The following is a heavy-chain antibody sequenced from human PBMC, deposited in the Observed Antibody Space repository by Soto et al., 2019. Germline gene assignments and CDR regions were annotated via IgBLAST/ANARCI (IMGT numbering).Heavy chain of an antibody. V-gene: IGHV3-48*03. J-gene: IGHJ4*02. Sequence: EMHLVESGGGLVQPGGSLRLSCAASGFSFSNYEMNWVRQAPGKGLEWVAYISSGVDTIHYADSVRGRFTVSRDNARNSLSLQMNTLRVEDTALYYCARDRAAGGYWGQGTLVTVSS. D-gene: IGHD6-13*01. CDR1: GFSFSNYE. CDR2: ISSGVDTI. CDR3: ARDRAAGGY.